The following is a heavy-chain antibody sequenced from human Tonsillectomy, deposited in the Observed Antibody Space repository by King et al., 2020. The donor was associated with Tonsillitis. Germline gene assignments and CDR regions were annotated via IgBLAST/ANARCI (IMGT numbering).Heavy chain of an antibody. CDR3: AKDLLGGGYVNFDY. V-gene: IGHV3-23*04. D-gene: IGHD2-15*01. CDR1: GFTFSSYA. J-gene: IGHJ4*02. Sequence: QLVQSGGGLVQPGGSLRLSCAASGFTFSSYAMNWVRQAPGKGLEWVSTIDSSDGRTFYADSVRGRFTISRDTSKNMLFLQMNSLSAEHTAIYFCAKDLLGGGYVNFDYCGQGSLVTVSS. CDR2: IDSSDGRT.